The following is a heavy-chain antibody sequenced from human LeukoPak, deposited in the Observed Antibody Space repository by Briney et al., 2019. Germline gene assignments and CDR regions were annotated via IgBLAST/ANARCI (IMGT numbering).Heavy chain of an antibody. Sequence: PSQTLSLTCSVSGDSIGSVGYYWSWIRQPPGKGLEWIGYIYHSGSTYYNPSLKSRVTISVDRSKNQFSLKLSSVTAADTAVYYCASNYYGSGSLDYWGQGTLVTVSS. CDR2: IYHSGST. CDR3: ASNYYGSGSLDY. D-gene: IGHD3-10*01. CDR1: GDSIGSVGYY. V-gene: IGHV4-30-2*01. J-gene: IGHJ4*02.